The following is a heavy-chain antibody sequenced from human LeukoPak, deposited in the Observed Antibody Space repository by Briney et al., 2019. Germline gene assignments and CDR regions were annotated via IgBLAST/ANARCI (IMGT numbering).Heavy chain of an antibody. V-gene: IGHV4-34*01. CDR1: GGSFSGYY. CDR2: INHSGST. J-gene: IGHJ4*02. CDR3: ARGYDFRSGYPY. Sequence: PSETLSLTCAVYGGSFSGYYWSWIRQPPGKGLEWIGEINHSGSTNYNPSLKSRVTISVDTSKNQFSLKLSSVTAADTAVYYCARGYDFRSGYPYWGQGTLVTVSS. D-gene: IGHD3-3*01.